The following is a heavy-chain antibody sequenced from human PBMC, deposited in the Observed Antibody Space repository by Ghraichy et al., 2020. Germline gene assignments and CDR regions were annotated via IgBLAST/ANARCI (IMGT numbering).Heavy chain of an antibody. CDR2: IYTSGST. V-gene: IGHV4-61*02. Sequence: SETLSLTCTVSGGSISSGSYYWSWIRQPAGKGLEWIGRIYTSGSTNYNPSLKSRVTISVDTSKNQFSLKLSSVTAADTAVYYCARGQMDTAMVILYGMDVWCQGTTVTVAS. D-gene: IGHD5-18*01. CDR3: ARGQMDTAMVILYGMDV. CDR1: GGSISSGSYY. J-gene: IGHJ6*02.